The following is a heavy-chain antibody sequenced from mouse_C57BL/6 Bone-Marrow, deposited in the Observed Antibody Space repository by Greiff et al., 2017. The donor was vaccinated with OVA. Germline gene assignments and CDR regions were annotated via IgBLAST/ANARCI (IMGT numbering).Heavy chain of an antibody. Sequence: QVHVKQSGAELARPGASVKLSCKASGYTFTSYGISWVKQRTGQGLEWIGEIYPRSGNTYYNEKFKGKATLTADKSSSTAYMELRSLTSEDSAVYFCAREGDYPYAMDYWGQGTSVTVSS. CDR1: GYTFTSYG. V-gene: IGHV1-81*01. D-gene: IGHD2-4*01. CDR3: AREGDYPYAMDY. CDR2: IYPRSGNT. J-gene: IGHJ4*01.